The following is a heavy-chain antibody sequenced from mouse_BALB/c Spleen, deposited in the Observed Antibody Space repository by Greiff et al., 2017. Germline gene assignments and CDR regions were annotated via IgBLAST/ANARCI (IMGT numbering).Heavy chain of an antibody. J-gene: IGHJ2*01. CDR1: GYTFTDYW. V-gene: IGHV1-69*01. CDR2: IDTSDSYT. CDR3: ARAEYFDY. Sequence: QVQLQQPGAELVMPGASVKMSCKASGYTFTDYWMHWVKQRPGQGLEWIGAIDTSDSYTSYNQKFKGKATLTVDESSSTAYMQLSSLTSEDSAVYYCARAEYFDYWGQGTTLTVSS.